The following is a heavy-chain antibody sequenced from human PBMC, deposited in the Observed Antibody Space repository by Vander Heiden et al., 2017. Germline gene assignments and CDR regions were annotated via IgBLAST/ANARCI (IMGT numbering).Heavy chain of an antibody. J-gene: IGHJ4*02. Sequence: QVQLQESGPGLVKPSDTLSLTCTVSGGSVNNYYWSWIRQPPGKGLEWIGFIYSSGSTNYIPSLKSRITISLDTSKNQFSLKLSSVTAADTAVYFCARGFSGYTFDSWGQGTLVTVSS. CDR2: IYSSGST. CDR1: GGSVNNYY. CDR3: ARGFSGYTFDS. V-gene: IGHV4-59*02. D-gene: IGHD5-12*01.